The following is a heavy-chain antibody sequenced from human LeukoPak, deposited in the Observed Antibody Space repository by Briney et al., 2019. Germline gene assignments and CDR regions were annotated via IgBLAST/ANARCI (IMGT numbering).Heavy chain of an antibody. Sequence: GESLKISCKGCGYSFTSYWIGWVRQMPGKGLERMGIIYPGDSDTRYSPSFQGQVTISADKSISTAYLQWSSLKASDTAMYYCARGSLYDSSGYYLTRPANWFDPWGQGTLVTVSS. V-gene: IGHV5-51*01. J-gene: IGHJ5*02. CDR1: GYSFTSYW. D-gene: IGHD3-22*01. CDR3: ARGSLYDSSGYYLTRPANWFDP. CDR2: IYPGDSDT.